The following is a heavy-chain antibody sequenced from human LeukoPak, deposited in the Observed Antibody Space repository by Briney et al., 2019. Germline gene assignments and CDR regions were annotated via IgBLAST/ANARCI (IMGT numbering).Heavy chain of an antibody. V-gene: IGHV4-34*01. CDR3: VRCYGSGYHLRLYYFDY. CDR2: INHSGST. J-gene: IGHJ4*02. CDR1: GGSFSGYY. D-gene: IGHD3-22*01. Sequence: SETLSLTCAVYGGSFSGYYWSWIRQPPGKGLEWIGEINHSGSTNYNPSLKSRVTISVDTSKNQFSLKLSSVTAADTAVYYCVRCYGSGYHLRLYYFDYWGQGTLVTVSS.